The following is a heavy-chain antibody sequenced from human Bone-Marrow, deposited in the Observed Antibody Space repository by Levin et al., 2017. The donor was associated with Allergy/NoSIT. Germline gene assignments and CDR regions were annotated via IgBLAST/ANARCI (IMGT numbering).Heavy chain of an antibody. Sequence: GGSLRLSCGASGFSFSSCSMFWVRQAPGKGLEWIASITGSSTYKYFADSVKGRFTISRDNAKNSLYLQIDSLRAEDTAVYYCARRESGWYFDYWGQGTLVTVSS. D-gene: IGHD6-19*01. CDR3: ARRESGWYFDY. V-gene: IGHV3-21*01. CDR1: GFSFSSCS. J-gene: IGHJ4*02. CDR2: ITGSSTYK.